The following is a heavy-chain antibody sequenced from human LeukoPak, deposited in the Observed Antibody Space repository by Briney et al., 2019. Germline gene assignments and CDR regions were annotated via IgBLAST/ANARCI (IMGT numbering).Heavy chain of an antibody. CDR1: GFTFSSYG. Sequence: PGGSLRLSCAASGFTFSSYGMNWVRQAPGKGLEWVSYISSSGSTIYYADSVKGRFTISSDNAKNSLYLQMNSLRAEDTAVYYCASCQLPEYYYYGMDVWGQGTTVTVSS. J-gene: IGHJ6*02. V-gene: IGHV3-48*03. CDR3: ASCQLPEYYYYGMDV. CDR2: ISSSGSTI. D-gene: IGHD2-2*01.